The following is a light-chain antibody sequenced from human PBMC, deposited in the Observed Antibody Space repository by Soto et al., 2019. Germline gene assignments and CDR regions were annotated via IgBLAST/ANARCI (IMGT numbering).Light chain of an antibody. CDR2: KAS. V-gene: IGKV1-5*03. CDR1: QSISSW. Sequence: DIQMTQSPSTLSASVGDRVTITCRASQSISSWLAWYQQKPGKAPNLLIYKASSLESGVPSRFSGSGSGTDFTLTISCLQSEDFATYYCQQYYSYPRTFGPGTKVDI. J-gene: IGKJ3*01. CDR3: QQYYSYPRT.